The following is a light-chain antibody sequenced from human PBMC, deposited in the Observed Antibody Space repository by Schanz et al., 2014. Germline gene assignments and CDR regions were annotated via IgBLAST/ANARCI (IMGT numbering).Light chain of an antibody. CDR1: HDINKF. V-gene: IGKV1-33*01. J-gene: IGKJ1*01. Sequence: DLPMTQSPSSLSASVGDRITITCQASHDINKFLIWYQQKPGNAPKILIYDASTLERGVPSRFSGGGSGRSFTLTISRLQPEDVGTYYCQQYGGFPLTFGQGTTVQVK. CDR3: QQYGGFPLT. CDR2: DAS.